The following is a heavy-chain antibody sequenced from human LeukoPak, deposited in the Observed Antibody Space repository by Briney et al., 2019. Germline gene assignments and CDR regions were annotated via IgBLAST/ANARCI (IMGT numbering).Heavy chain of an antibody. CDR1: GGSIASSYW. V-gene: IGHV4-4*02. Sequence: SGTLSLTCAVSGGSIASSYWWTWVRQPPGKGLEWIGGIYHSGSTNYNPSLRSRVTISVDKSDNQFSLKLNSMTAADTAVYYCARNAGNSDVDYWGQGTLVTVSS. J-gene: IGHJ4*02. CDR3: ARNAGNSDVDY. D-gene: IGHD4-23*01. CDR2: IYHSGST.